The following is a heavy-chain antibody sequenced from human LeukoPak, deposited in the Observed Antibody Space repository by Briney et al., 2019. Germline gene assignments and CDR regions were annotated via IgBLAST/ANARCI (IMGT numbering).Heavy chain of an antibody. Sequence: PGGSLRLSCAASGFTFSSYSMNWVRQAPGKGLEWVSSISSSSSYIYYADSVKGRFTISRDNAKISLYLQMNSLGAEDTAVYYCASYELYAPFDYWGQGTLVTVSS. D-gene: IGHD3-3*01. V-gene: IGHV3-21*01. CDR2: ISSSSSYI. CDR1: GFTFSSYS. CDR3: ASYELYAPFDY. J-gene: IGHJ4*02.